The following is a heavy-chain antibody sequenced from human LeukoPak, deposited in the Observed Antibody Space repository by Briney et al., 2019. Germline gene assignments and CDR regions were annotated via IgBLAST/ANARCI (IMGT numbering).Heavy chain of an antibody. CDR2: ISYDGSNE. CDR3: ARDLTLRL. D-gene: IGHD3-16*01. J-gene: IGHJ4*02. V-gene: IGHV3-30-3*01. CDR1: GFTFSSYA. Sequence: PGGSLRLSCAASGFTFSSYAMHWVRQAPGKGLEWVAVISYDGSNEYYADSVKGRFTISRDNSKNTLYLQMNSLRAEDTAVYYCARDLTLRLWGQGTLVTVSS.